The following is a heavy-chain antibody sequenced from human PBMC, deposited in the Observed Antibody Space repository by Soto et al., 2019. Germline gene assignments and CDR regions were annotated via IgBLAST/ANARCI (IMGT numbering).Heavy chain of an antibody. CDR1: GFTFSSYS. D-gene: IGHD3-3*01. J-gene: IGHJ4*02. CDR3: ARDKPRSGYEKFAY. V-gene: IGHV3-48*01. CDR2: INSCSSTI. Sequence: EVQLVECGGGLVHPGGSLRLSCAASGFTFSSYSMNWVRQAPGKGLEWVSYINSCSSTIYYADSVKGRFTISRDNAKNSLYLQLKSLRAEDTAVYYCARDKPRSGYEKFAYWGQGTLVNVSS.